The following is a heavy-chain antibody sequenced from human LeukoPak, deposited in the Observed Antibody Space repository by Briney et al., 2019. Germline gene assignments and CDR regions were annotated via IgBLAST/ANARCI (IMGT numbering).Heavy chain of an antibody. J-gene: IGHJ4*02. CDR2: INPNSGGT. CDR3: ARAPRHPIRTIGRLRLGELSLDY. V-gene: IGHV1-2*02. Sequence: ASVKVSCKASGYTFTGYYMHWVRQAPGQGLEWMGWINPNSGGTNYAQKFQGRVTMTRDTSISTAYVELSRLRSDDTAVYYCARAPRHPIRTIGRLRLGELSLDYWGQGTLVTVSS. D-gene: IGHD3-16*02. CDR1: GYTFTGYY.